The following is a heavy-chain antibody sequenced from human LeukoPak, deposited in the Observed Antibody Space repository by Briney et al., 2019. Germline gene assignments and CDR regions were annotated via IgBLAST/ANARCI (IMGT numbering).Heavy chain of an antibody. CDR3: ARGGTVTSTLYYYGMDV. V-gene: IGHV3-21*01. Sequence: PGGSLRLSCAASGFTFSSYSMNWVRQAPGKGLEWVSSISSSSSYIYYADSVKGRFTISRDNAKNSVYLQMNSLRAEDTAVYYCARGGTVTSTLYYYGMDVWGQGTTVTVSS. D-gene: IGHD4-17*01. J-gene: IGHJ6*02. CDR1: GFTFSSYS. CDR2: ISSSSSYI.